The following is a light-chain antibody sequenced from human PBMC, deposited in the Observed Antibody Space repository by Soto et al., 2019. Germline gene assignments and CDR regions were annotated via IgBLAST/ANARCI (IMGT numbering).Light chain of an antibody. Sequence: EIVLTQSPATLSLSPGERTTLSCRASQNIYNHLAWYQQKPGQAPRLLIYDAASRATGVPARFSGSGSGTDFTLTISSLEPEDFAVYYCQQRSNWPSITFGQGTRLEIK. J-gene: IGKJ5*01. V-gene: IGKV3-11*01. CDR2: DAA. CDR3: QQRSNWPSIT. CDR1: QNIYNH.